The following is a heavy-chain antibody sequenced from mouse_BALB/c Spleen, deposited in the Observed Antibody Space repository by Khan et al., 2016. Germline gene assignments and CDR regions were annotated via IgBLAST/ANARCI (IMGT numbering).Heavy chain of an antibody. Sequence: EVKLEVSGPGLVKSSQSLSLTCTVTGYSITSDYAWNWIRQFPGNKLEWMGYIRYSGDTSYNPSLKSRISISRDTSKNQFFLQLNSVTTEDTATYYGAGYPWFADWGQGTLVTVAA. CDR3: AGYPWFAD. V-gene: IGHV3-2*02. CDR1: GYSITSDYA. J-gene: IGHJ3*01. D-gene: IGHD2-2*01. CDR2: IRYSGDT.